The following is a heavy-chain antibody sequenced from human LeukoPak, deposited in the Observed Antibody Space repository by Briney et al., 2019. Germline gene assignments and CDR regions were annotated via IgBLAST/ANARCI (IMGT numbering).Heavy chain of an antibody. Sequence: GGSLRLSCAASGFTFSSYSMNWVRQAPGKGLEWVSSISGSSSYIYYADSVKGRFTISRDNVKNSLYLQMNSLRAEDTAVYYCARDSPYGLDFWGQGTLVTVSS. D-gene: IGHD3-10*01. CDR1: GFTFSSYS. J-gene: IGHJ4*02. CDR3: ARDSPYGLDF. V-gene: IGHV3-21*01. CDR2: ISGSSSYI.